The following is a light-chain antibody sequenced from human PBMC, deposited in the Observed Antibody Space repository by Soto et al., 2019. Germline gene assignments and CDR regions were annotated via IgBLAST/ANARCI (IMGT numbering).Light chain of an antibody. Sequence: IVLTQSPGTLSLSPGERATLSCRASQSVGSSYLAWYQQQPGQAPRLLIYGASTRATGIPDRFSGSGSGTDFNLTISRLAPEDFAVYYCQHYGSAPRTWTFGQGTKVEIK. CDR1: QSVGSSY. J-gene: IGKJ1*01. V-gene: IGKV3-20*01. CDR3: QHYGSAPRTWT. CDR2: GAS.